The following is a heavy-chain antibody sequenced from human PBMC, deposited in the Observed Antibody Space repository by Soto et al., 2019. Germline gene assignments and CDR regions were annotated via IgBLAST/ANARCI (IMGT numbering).Heavy chain of an antibody. J-gene: IGHJ5*02. CDR3: ARRQGGYCSSTACMGWFGP. V-gene: IGHV5-51*01. CDR2: IYPADSDT. Sequence: GESLKISCRGSEYSFTSYWIAWVRQMPGKGLEWMGIIYPADSDTRYSPSFQGQVTISADKSVSTAYLQWSSLKASDTAIYYCARRQGGYCSSTACMGWFGPWGQGTLVTVSS. CDR1: EYSFTSYW. D-gene: IGHD2-2*01.